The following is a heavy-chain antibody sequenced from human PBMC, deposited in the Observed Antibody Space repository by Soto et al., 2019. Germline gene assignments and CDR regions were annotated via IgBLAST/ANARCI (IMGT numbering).Heavy chain of an antibody. Sequence: QLQLQESGPGLVKPSETLSLTCTVSGGSISSSSYYWGWIRQPPGKGLEWVGSIYYSGSTYYNPSLKRRVTMSVDTYRNQVSLKLSSVTAAETAGYYCASPVGELLSWFDPWGQGTLVTVSS. J-gene: IGHJ5*02. CDR3: ASPVGELLSWFDP. CDR1: GGSISSSSYY. D-gene: IGHD3-10*01. V-gene: IGHV4-39*01. CDR2: IYYSGST.